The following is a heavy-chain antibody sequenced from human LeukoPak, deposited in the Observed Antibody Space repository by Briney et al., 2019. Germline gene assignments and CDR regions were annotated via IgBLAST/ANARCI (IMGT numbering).Heavy chain of an antibody. J-gene: IGHJ1*01. CDR2: IYSGGSS. Sequence: PGGSLRLSCAASGFSVSSNYMSWVRQAPGKGLEWVSVIYSGGSSYYGGSVKGRFTISRDNSKNTLYLQMNSLRAEDTAVYYCARAPSAQWYFQHWGQGTLVIVSS. D-gene: IGHD6-19*01. CDR1: GFSVSSNY. CDR3: ARAPSAQWYFQH. V-gene: IGHV3-53*01.